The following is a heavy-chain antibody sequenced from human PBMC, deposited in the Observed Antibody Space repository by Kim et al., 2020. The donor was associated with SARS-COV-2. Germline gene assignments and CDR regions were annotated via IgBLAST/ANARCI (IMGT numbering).Heavy chain of an antibody. CDR3: ARGYSGYDSSAWESPFDY. V-gene: IGHV3-13*01. CDR1: GFTFSSYD. Sequence: GGSLRLSCAASGFTFSSYDMHWVRQATGKGLEWVSAIGTAGDTYYPGSVKGRFTISRENAKNSLYLQMNSLRAGDTAVYYCARGYSGYDSSAWESPFDYWGQGTLVTVSS. D-gene: IGHD5-12*01. J-gene: IGHJ4*02. CDR2: IGTAGDT.